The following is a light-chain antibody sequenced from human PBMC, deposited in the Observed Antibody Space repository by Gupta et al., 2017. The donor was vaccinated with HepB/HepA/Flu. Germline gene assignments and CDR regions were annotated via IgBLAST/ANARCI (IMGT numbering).Light chain of an antibody. J-gene: IGLJ1*01. V-gene: IGLV2-11*01. Sequence: QSALTQPRSVSGSPGQSVTISCTGTSSDVGGYNYVSWYQQHPGKAPKLMIYDVSKRPSGVPDRFSGSKSGNTASLTISGLQAEDEADDYCCSYATTYTGVFGTGTKVTVL. CDR2: DVS. CDR1: SSDVGGYNY. CDR3: CSYATTYTGV.